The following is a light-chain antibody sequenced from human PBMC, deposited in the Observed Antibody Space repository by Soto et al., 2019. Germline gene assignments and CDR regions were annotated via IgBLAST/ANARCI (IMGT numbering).Light chain of an antibody. CDR1: QSVSSSY. J-gene: IGKJ1*01. V-gene: IGKV3-20*01. CDR2: DAS. CDR3: QQYSFLPRT. Sequence: IVLTQSPGTLSLSPGERATLSCRASQSVSSSYLAWYQQKPGQAPRLLIYDASNRATGIPARFSGSGSGTDFTLTISRLEPEDFAVYYCQQYSFLPRTFGQGTKVDIK.